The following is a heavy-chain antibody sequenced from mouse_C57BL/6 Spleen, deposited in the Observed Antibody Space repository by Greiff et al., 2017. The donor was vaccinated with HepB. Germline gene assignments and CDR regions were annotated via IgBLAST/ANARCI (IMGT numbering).Heavy chain of an antibody. CDR1: GYTFTDYY. CDR2: INPNNGGT. J-gene: IGHJ3*01. V-gene: IGHV1-26*01. CDR3: ARGDYAWFAY. Sequence: EVQLQQSGPELVKPGASVKISCKASGYTFTDYYMNWVKQSHGKSLEWIGDINPNNGGTSYNQKFKGKATLTVDKSSSTAYMELRSLTSEDSAVDYCARGDYAWFAYWGQGTLVTVSA. D-gene: IGHD2-4*01.